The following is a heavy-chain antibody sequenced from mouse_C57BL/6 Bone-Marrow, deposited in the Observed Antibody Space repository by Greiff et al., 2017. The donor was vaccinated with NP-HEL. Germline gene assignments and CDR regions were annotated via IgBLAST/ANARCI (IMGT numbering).Heavy chain of an antibody. Sequence: VQLQQSGAELARPGASVKLSCKASGYTFTSYGISWVKQRTGQGLEWIGEIYPRSGNTYYNEKFKGKATLTADKSSSTAYMELRSLTSEDSAVYFCARSQFPLLCYFDVWGTGTTVTVSS. CDR3: ARSQFPLLCYFDV. CDR1: GYTFTSYG. V-gene: IGHV1-81*01. CDR2: IYPRSGNT. D-gene: IGHD1-1*02. J-gene: IGHJ1*03.